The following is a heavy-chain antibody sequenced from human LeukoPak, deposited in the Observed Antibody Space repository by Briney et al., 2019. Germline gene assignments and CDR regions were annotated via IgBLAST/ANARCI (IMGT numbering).Heavy chain of an antibody. D-gene: IGHD3-9*01. Sequence: KPSETLSLTCAVYGGSFSGYYWSWIRQPPGKGLEWIGETNHSGSTNYNPSLKSRVTISVDTSKNQFSLKLSSVTAADTAVYYCATSVTIFWDFDYWGQGTLVTVSS. J-gene: IGHJ4*02. CDR2: TNHSGST. V-gene: IGHV4-34*01. CDR1: GGSFSGYY. CDR3: ATSVTIFWDFDY.